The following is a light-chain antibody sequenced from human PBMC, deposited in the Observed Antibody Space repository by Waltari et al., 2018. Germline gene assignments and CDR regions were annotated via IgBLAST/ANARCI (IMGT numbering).Light chain of an antibody. CDR1: QSVSSN. J-gene: IGKJ1*01. CDR2: AAS. V-gene: IGKV3-15*01. Sequence: EIVMTQSPATLSVSPGERATLSCRASQSVSSNLAWYQQKPGQAPRLLIYAASTRATGIPARFSGSGSGTEFTLTISSLHSEDFAVYYCQQYSNWPRTFGQGTKVEIK. CDR3: QQYSNWPRT.